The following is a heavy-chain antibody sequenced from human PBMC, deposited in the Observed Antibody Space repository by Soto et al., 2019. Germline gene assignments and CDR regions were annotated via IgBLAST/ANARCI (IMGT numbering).Heavy chain of an antibody. CDR3: ARDRAGALYFDY. J-gene: IGHJ4*02. Sequence: SETLSLTCTVSGGSISSYYWSWIRQPPGKGLEWIGYIYYSGSTYYNPSLKSRVTISVDTSKNQFSLKLSSVTAADTAVYYCARDRAGALYFDYWGQGTLVTVSS. V-gene: IGHV4-59*12. CDR1: GGSISSYY. D-gene: IGHD6-13*01. CDR2: IYYSGST.